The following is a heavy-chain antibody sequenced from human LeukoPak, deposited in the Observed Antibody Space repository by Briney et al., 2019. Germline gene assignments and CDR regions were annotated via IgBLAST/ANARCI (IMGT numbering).Heavy chain of an antibody. CDR3: ARDRGGITMVRGAPLYYYGMDV. Sequence: SETLSLTCTVSGGSISSYYWSWIRQPPGKGLEWIGYIYYNGSTNYNPSLKSRVTISVDTSKNQFSLKLSSVTAADTAVYYCARDRGGITMVRGAPLYYYGMDVWGKGTTVTVSS. D-gene: IGHD3-10*01. V-gene: IGHV4-59*01. CDR1: GGSISSYY. CDR2: IYYNGST. J-gene: IGHJ6*04.